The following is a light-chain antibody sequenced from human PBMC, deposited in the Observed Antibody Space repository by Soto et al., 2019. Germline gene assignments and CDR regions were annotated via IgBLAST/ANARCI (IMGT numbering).Light chain of an antibody. J-gene: IGKJ5*01. CDR1: QSVSSGY. V-gene: IGKV3-20*01. CDR2: DAS. CDR3: QQYGSLPFT. Sequence: EIVLTQSPGTLSLSPGDTATLSCRASQSVSSGYLAWYQQKPGQAPRLLIFDASRRATGIADRFSGSGSGTDFTLTVNRLEPEDFAVYYCQQYGSLPFTFGQGTRLEIK.